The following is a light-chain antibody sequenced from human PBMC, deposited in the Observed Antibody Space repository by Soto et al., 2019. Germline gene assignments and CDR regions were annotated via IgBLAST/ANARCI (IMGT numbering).Light chain of an antibody. CDR2: DAS. J-gene: IGKJ5*01. V-gene: IGKV3-11*01. Sequence: EIVLTQSPATLSLSPGDRATLSCRASQSVSSYLSWYQQKPVQAPRLLIYDASNGATGIPARFSGSGSGTDFTLTISSLEPEDSAAYYCQQRHKWPITFGQGTRLEIK. CDR1: QSVSSY. CDR3: QQRHKWPIT.